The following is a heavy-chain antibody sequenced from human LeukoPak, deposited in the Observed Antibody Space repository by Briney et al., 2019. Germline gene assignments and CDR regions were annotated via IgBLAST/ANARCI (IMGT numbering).Heavy chain of an antibody. J-gene: IGHJ4*02. CDR1: GFTFSSTW. V-gene: IGHV3-74*01. Sequence: GGSLRLSCAASGFTFSSTWMHWVRQAPGKGLVWVSRINEDGSTTNYADSVKGRSTIFRDNAKNTLYLQMNSLRAEDTAVYYCVRDLGGRSGHWGQGTLATVSS. CDR3: VRDLGGRSGH. D-gene: IGHD1-26*01. CDR2: INEDGSTT.